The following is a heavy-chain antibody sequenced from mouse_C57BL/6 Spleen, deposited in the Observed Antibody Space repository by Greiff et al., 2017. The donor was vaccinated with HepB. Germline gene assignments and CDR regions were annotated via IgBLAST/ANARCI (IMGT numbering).Heavy chain of an antibody. Sequence: EVQRVESGGDLVKPGGSLKLSCAASGFTFSSYGMSWVRQTPDKRLEWVATISSGGSYTYYPDSVKGRFTISRDNAKNTLYLQMSSLKSEDTAMYYCARHGWDSYYAMDYWGQGTSVTVSS. CDR1: GFTFSSYG. J-gene: IGHJ4*01. V-gene: IGHV5-6*01. D-gene: IGHD2-3*01. CDR3: ARHGWDSYYAMDY. CDR2: ISSGGSYT.